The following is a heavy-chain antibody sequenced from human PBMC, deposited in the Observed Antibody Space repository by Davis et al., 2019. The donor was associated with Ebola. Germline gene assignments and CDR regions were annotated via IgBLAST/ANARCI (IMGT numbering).Heavy chain of an antibody. CDR1: GFTFDDYA. V-gene: IGHV3-9*01. CDR3: AKDGTTGTGNFDY. Sequence: SLKISCAASGFTFDDYAMHWVRQAPGKGLAWVSGISWNSGSIGYADSVKGRFTISRDNAKNSLYLQMNSLRAEDTALYYCAKDGTTGTGNFDYWGQGTLVTVSS. D-gene: IGHD1-1*01. J-gene: IGHJ4*02. CDR2: ISWNSGSI.